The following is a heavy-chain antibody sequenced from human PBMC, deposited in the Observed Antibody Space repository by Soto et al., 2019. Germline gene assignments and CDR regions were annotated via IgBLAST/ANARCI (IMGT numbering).Heavy chain of an antibody. V-gene: IGHV3-7*01. D-gene: IGHD2-15*01. CDR1: GFTFSRYW. CDR2: IKQDGSDK. CDR3: ARQAAWWVASYYFDF. Sequence: GGPLRLSCVASGFTFSRYWMTWVRQAPGKGLEWVANIKQDGSDKYFAVSVKGRFTISRDNAKNSLYLQMDSLSAEDTAVYYCARQAAWWVASYYFDFWGQGILVTVSS. J-gene: IGHJ4*02.